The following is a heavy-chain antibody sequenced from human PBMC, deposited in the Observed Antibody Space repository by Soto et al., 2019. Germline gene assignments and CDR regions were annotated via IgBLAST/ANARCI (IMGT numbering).Heavy chain of an antibody. V-gene: IGHV1-8*01. CDR2: MSPHSGNT. Sequence: ASVKVSCKASGYTFTSYDINWVRQATGQGLEWMGWMSPHSGNTVYAQKFQGRVTMTRNTSISTAYMELSSLRSEDTAVYYCATLSSGWQLGFDHWGQGTLVTVSS. J-gene: IGHJ4*02. CDR1: GYTFTSYD. CDR3: ATLSSGWQLGFDH. D-gene: IGHD6-19*01.